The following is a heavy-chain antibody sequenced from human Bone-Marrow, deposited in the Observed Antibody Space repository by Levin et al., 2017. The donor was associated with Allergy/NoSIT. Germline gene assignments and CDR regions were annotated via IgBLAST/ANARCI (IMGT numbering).Heavy chain of an antibody. V-gene: IGHV1-18*01. CDR3: ARDRPWDIVLMVYASFDY. D-gene: IGHD2-8*01. Sequence: ASVKVSCKASGYTFTSYGISWVRQAPGQGLEWMGWISAYNGNTNYAQKLQGRVTMTTDTSTSTAYMELRSLRSDDTAVYYCARDRPWDIVLMVYASFDYWGQGTLVTVSS. CDR1: GYTFTSYG. J-gene: IGHJ4*02. CDR2: ISAYNGNT.